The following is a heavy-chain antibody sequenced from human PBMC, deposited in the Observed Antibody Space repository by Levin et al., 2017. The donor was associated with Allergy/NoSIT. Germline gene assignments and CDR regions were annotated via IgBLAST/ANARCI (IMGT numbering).Heavy chain of an antibody. D-gene: IGHD5-12*01. CDR2: ISTNISHK. CDR1: GFTFSTYS. V-gene: IGHV3-48*02. CDR3: ARDTGSAYESTAGPDY. Sequence: GESLKISCAASGFTFSTYSMNWVRQAPGKGLEWVAFISTNISHKDYADSLKGRFSISRYNAKNSLYLQMNSLRDEDTAVYYCARDTGSAYESTAGPDYWGQGTLVTVSS. J-gene: IGHJ4*02.